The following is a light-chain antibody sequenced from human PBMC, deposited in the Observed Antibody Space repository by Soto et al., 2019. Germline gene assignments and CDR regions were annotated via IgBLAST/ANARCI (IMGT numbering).Light chain of an antibody. CDR1: SSDVGNYNL. CDR2: EDT. Sequence: QSALTQPPSASGSPGQSITISCTGSSSDVGNYNLVSWYQQHPGKAPKLMIYEDTKWPSGVSNRFSGSKSGNTAYLTISGLQAEDEADYYCWSYAVGRTYVFGTGTKLTVL. CDR3: WSYAVGRTYV. V-gene: IGLV2-23*01. J-gene: IGLJ1*01.